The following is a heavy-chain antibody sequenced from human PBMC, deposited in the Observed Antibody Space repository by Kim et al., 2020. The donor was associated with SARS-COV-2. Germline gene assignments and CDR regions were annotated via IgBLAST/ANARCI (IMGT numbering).Heavy chain of an antibody. V-gene: IGHV7-4-1*01. D-gene: IGHD5-12*01. J-gene: IGHJ6*02. CDR3: ARVSKAGVNPSGYDLAVGMDV. CDR2: INTNTGNP. Sequence: ASVKVSCKASGYTFTSYAMNWVRQAPGQGLEWMGWINTNTGNPTYAQGFTGRFVFSLDTSVSTAYLQICSLKAEDTAVYYCARVSKAGVNPSGYDLAVGMDVWGQGTTVTVSS. CDR1: GYTFTSYA.